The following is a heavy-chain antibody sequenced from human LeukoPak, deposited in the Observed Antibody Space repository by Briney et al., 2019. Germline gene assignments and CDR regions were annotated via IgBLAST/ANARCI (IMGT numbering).Heavy chain of an antibody. Sequence: GGSLRLSCAASGFTFSSYVMNWVRQAPGKGLEWVSAISGSGTSTNYADSVKGRFTISRDNSKNTLYLQMNSLRAEDTAVYYCAKGYSSTWYCYFDYWGQGTLVTVSS. J-gene: IGHJ4*02. D-gene: IGHD6-13*01. CDR2: ISGSGTST. V-gene: IGHV3-23*01. CDR1: GFTFSSYV. CDR3: AKGYSSTWYCYFDY.